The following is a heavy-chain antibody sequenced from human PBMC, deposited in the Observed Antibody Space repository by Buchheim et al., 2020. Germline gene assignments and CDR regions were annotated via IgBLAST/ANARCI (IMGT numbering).Heavy chain of an antibody. CDR1: GGSFSDYY. D-gene: IGHD1-26*01. Sequence: QVQLQQWGAGLLKPSETLSLTCAVYGGSFSDYYWSWIRQPPGKGLEWIGEINHSGSTNFNPSLKSRVTMSVDTSKNQFSLQLSSVTAADTAVYYCARDSERATVYWGQGNL. V-gene: IGHV4-34*01. CDR2: INHSGST. CDR3: ARDSERATVY. J-gene: IGHJ4*02.